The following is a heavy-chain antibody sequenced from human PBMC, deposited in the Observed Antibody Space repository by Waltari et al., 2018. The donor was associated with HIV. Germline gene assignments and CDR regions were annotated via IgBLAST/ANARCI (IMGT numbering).Heavy chain of an antibody. CDR2: ITGSSSSI. D-gene: IGHD2-21*02. V-gene: IGHV3-21*01. CDR3: VRGLTYCGGDCSVGH. CDR1: GFTFRRYS. J-gene: IGHJ5*02. Sequence: EVHLVESGGGLVRPGGSLRLSCAASGFTFRRYSMNWVRQAPGKGLEWISAITGSSSSIYYADSVKGRLTISRDNPKNSLYLQMNSLRDEDTAVYYCVRGLTYCGGDCSVGHWGQGTLVTVSS.